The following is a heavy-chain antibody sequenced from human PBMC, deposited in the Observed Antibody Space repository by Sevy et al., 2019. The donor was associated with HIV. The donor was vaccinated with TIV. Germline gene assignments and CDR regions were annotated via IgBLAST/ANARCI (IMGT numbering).Heavy chain of an antibody. V-gene: IGHV5-51*01. Sequence: GESLKISCKGSGYSFTSYWIGWVRQMPGKGLEWMGIIYPGDSDTRHSPSFQGQVTISADKSISTAYLQWSSLKASDTAMYYCARSGLRYFDWLPGGYFDYWGQGTLVTVSS. J-gene: IGHJ4*02. CDR2: IYPGDSDT. CDR1: GYSFTSYW. CDR3: ARSGLRYFDWLPGGYFDY. D-gene: IGHD3-9*01.